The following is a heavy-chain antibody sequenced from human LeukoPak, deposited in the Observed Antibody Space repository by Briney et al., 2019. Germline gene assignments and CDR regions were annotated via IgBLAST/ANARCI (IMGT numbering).Heavy chain of an antibody. J-gene: IGHJ4*02. D-gene: IGHD5-12*01. CDR2: FRGSGRDK. Sequence: GGSLRLSCAVSGFTFSTYAMRWVREARGKGLEWVSAFRGSGRDKYYADSVKGRFTISRDKSNNKLYLQMNSLRAGDTAIYYCAKTSRGNSAYDSPFDYWGQGSLVTVSS. V-gene: IGHV3-23*01. CDR1: GFTFSTYA. CDR3: AKTSRGNSAYDSPFDY.